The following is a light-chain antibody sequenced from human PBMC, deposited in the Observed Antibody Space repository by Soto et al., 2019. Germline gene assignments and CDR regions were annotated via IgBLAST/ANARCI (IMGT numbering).Light chain of an antibody. Sequence: EIVLTQSPGTLSLSPGEGATLSCRASQSVSGSYLAWYQQKPGQAPRLVIHGVSTRATGIPDRFSGSGSGTDFTLSISRLEPEDFAVYYCQQYGSPPATFGQGTKVDIK. J-gene: IGKJ1*01. V-gene: IGKV3-20*01. CDR3: QQYGSPPAT. CDR1: QSVSGSY. CDR2: GVS.